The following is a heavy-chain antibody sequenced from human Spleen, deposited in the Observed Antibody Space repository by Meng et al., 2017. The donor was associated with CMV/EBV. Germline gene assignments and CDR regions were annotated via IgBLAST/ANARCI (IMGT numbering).Heavy chain of an antibody. V-gene: IGHV4-4*02. J-gene: IGHJ4*02. D-gene: IGHD1-1*01. Sequence: LTCGCSGGSSISSNWWTWVRQPPGKGLEWIGEINHNGNTHYNPSLRSRVTISVDKSKNQFSLKVTSITAADTAVYYCARDPGNSPLDYWGQGILVTVSS. CDR2: INHNGNT. CDR1: GGSSISSNW. CDR3: ARDPGNSPLDY.